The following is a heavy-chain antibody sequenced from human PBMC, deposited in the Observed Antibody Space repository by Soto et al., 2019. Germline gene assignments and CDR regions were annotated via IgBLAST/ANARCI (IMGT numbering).Heavy chain of an antibody. D-gene: IGHD3-9*01. CDR3: ARRHDILTGSDSFDV. CDR2: FYYSGTT. CDR1: GGSISSEGYY. V-gene: IGHV4-31*03. Sequence: QVQLQESGPGLVKPSQTLSLTCTLSGGSISSEGYYWTWIRQHPGKGLEWIGDFYYSGTTSYNPPLKSRLTIAVDTSNNQFSLRLSSVTAADTAMYYCARRHDILTGSDSFDVWGRGTMVTVSS. J-gene: IGHJ3*01.